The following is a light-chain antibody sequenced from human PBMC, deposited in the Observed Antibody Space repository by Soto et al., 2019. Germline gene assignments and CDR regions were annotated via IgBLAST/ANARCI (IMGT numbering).Light chain of an antibody. Sequence: EIVLTQSPGTLSLSPGERATLSCRAGQSVSRSYLAWYQQKPGQAPRLLIYGASSRATGIPDRFSGSGSGTDFTLTISRLEPEDFAVYYCQQYGSSPPVTFGGGTKVEIK. CDR3: QQYGSSPPVT. CDR1: QSVSRSY. CDR2: GAS. J-gene: IGKJ4*01. V-gene: IGKV3-20*01.